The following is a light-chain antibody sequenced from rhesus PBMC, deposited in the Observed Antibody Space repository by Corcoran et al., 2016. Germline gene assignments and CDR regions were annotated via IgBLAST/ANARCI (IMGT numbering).Light chain of an antibody. Sequence: DIQKTQSPSALSASVGDRVTISCRASQNIYSNLAWYQQKPGKAPKLLIYAASSLQTGIPSRFSGSGSGTDFTLTISSLQPEDSAAYYCQHYYDNPYSFGQGTKVEIK. CDR2: AAS. V-gene: IGKV1S12*01. CDR1: QNIYSN. J-gene: IGKJ2*01. CDR3: QHYYDNPYS.